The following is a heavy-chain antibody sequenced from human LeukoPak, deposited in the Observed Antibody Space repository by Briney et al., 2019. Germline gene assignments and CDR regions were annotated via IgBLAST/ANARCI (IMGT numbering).Heavy chain of an antibody. D-gene: IGHD3-9*01. Sequence: DSVKVSCKVSGYTLTELSMHWVRQAPGKGLEWMGGFDPEDGETIYAQKFQGRVTMTEDTSTDTAYMELSSLRSEDTAVYYCATDHSPYYDFLTRWGKKPFDYWGQGTLVTVSS. CDR1: GYTLTELS. J-gene: IGHJ4*02. V-gene: IGHV1-24*01. CDR3: ATDHSPYYDFLTRWGKKPFDY. CDR2: FDPEDGET.